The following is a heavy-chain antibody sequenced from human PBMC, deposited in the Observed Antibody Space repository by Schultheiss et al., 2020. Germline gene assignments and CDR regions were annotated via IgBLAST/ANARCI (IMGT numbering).Heavy chain of an antibody. J-gene: IGHJ4*02. CDR2: ISSSSSYI. CDR3: ARDYGDYDPYFDY. Sequence: GGSLRLSCAASGFTFSNAWMSWVRQAPGKGLEWVSSISSSSSYIYYADSVKGRFTISRDNAKNSLYLQMNSLRAEDTAVYYCARDYGDYDPYFDYWGQGTLVTVSS. V-gene: IGHV3-21*01. CDR1: GFTFSNAW. D-gene: IGHD4-17*01.